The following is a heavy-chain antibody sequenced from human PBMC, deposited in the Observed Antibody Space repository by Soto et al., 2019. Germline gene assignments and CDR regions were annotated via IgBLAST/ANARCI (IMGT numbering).Heavy chain of an antibody. CDR3: ACPLSYDFWSGSFV. J-gene: IGHJ6*02. V-gene: IGHV5-51*01. CDR1: GYKFSTYW. Sequence: PGESLKISCKGSGYKFSTYWIGWVRQMPGKGLEWMGIIYPGDSDTRYSPSFQGQVTISADKSISTAYLQWSSLKASDTAIYYCACPLSYDFWSGSFVWGQGTTVPVSS. D-gene: IGHD3-3*01. CDR2: IYPGDSDT.